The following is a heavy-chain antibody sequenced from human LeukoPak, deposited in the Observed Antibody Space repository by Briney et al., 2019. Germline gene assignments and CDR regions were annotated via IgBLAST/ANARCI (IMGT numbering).Heavy chain of an antibody. CDR3: ARGHYGGNRYFDI. CDR1: GYTFRSYE. V-gene: IGHV1-8*01. D-gene: IGHD4-23*01. CDR2: THPNSGKT. Sequence: GASVKVSCKASGYTFRSYEINWVRQAPGQGLEWVGWTHPNSGKTGYAQKFQGRVTMTRDSSTETAFMELSSLKFDDTAIFYCARGHYGGNRYFDIWGQGTLVSVSS. J-gene: IGHJ4*02.